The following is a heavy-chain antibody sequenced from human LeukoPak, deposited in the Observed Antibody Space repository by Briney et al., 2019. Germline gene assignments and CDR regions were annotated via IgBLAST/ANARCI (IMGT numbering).Heavy chain of an antibody. D-gene: IGHD1-26*01. Sequence: GGSLRLSCAASGFTFSNYALNWVRQAPGKGLEWVSAISGNGASTYYADSVKGRFTISRDNSKNTLYLQMNSLRAEDTAVYYCARRKDSGSQSHDYWGQGTLVTVSS. V-gene: IGHV3-23*01. CDR3: ARRKDSGSQSHDY. CDR1: GFTFSNYA. CDR2: ISGNGAST. J-gene: IGHJ4*02.